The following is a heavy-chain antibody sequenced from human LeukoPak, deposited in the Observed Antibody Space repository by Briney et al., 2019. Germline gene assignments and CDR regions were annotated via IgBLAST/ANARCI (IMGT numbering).Heavy chain of an antibody. CDR1: GFTFSSYA. D-gene: IGHD3-22*01. V-gene: IGHV3-23*01. CDR2: ISGSGDST. Sequence: GGSLRLSCAASGFTFSSYAMSWVRQAPGKGLEWVSGISGSGDSTYYADSVKGRFTISRDNSKNTLYLQMNSLRAEDTAVYYCARGSTYYDSSGQVPFDYWGQGTLVTVSS. J-gene: IGHJ4*02. CDR3: ARGSTYYDSSGQVPFDY.